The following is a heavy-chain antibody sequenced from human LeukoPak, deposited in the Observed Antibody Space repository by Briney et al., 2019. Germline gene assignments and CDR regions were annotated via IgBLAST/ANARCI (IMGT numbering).Heavy chain of an antibody. CDR3: ARIFCSSSSCYIFDY. Sequence: GSVKVSCKASGYTFSGYYMHWVRQAPGQGLEWMGWINPNSGGTNYAQKFQCRVTMTRDTSISTAYMELSRLRSDDTAVYYCARIFCSSSSCYIFDYWGQGTLVTVS. V-gene: IGHV1-2*02. D-gene: IGHD2-2*01. CDR2: INPNSGGT. CDR1: GYTFSGYY. J-gene: IGHJ4*02.